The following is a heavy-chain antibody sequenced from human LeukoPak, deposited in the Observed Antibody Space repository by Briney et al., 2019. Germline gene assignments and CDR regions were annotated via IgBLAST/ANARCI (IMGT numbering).Heavy chain of an antibody. V-gene: IGHV4-39*01. CDR3: ARHDRIIASPLV. CDR1: GGSISSGNYY. CDR2: IYYSGST. Sequence: PSETLSLTCTVSGGSISSGNYYWGWIRQPPGKGLEWIGSIYYSGSTYYNPSLKSRVTISVDTSKNQFSLKLSSVTAADTAVYYCARHDRIIASPLVWGQGTLVTVSS. D-gene: IGHD6-13*01. J-gene: IGHJ4*02.